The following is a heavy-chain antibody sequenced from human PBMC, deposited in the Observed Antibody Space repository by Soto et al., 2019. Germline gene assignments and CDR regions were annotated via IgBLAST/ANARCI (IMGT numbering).Heavy chain of an antibody. D-gene: IGHD6-19*01. J-gene: IGHJ6*03. CDR1: GFTFSSYG. CDR2: IWYDGSNK. V-gene: IGHV3-33*06. CDR3: AKDPIAVARFYYYYYMDV. Sequence: PGGSLRLSCAASGFTFSSYGMHWVRQAPGKGLEWVAVIWYDGSNKYYADSVKGRFTISRDNSKNTLYLQMNSLRAEDTAVYYCAKDPIAVARFYYYYYMDVWGKGTTVTVSS.